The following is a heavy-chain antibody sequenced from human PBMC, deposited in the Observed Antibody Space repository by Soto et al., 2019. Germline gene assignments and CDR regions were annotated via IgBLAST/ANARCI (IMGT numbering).Heavy chain of an antibody. Sequence: QVPLVESGGGLVKPGGSLRLSCAASGFTFSDYYMSWIRQAPGKGLEWVSYISSSGSTIYYADSVKGRFTISRDNAKNSLYLQMNSLRAEDTAVYYCASPYDSSGYYGYYYYYGMDVWGQGTTVTVSS. CDR1: GFTFSDYY. J-gene: IGHJ6*02. D-gene: IGHD3-22*01. V-gene: IGHV3-11*01. CDR3: ASPYDSSGYYGYYYYYGMDV. CDR2: ISSSGSTI.